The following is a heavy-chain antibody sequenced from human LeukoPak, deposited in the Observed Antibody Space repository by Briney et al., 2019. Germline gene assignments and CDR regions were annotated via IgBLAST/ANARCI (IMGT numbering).Heavy chain of an antibody. Sequence: PGGSLRLSCAASGFTFDDYAMHWVRQAPGKGLEWVSLISWDGGSTYYADSVKGRFTISRDNSKNSLYLQMNSLRAEDTALYYCAKDGRGYQLAIGVDYYYYMDVWGKGTTVTVSS. D-gene: IGHD2-2*01. V-gene: IGHV3-43D*03. CDR1: GFTFDDYA. CDR2: ISWDGGST. J-gene: IGHJ6*03. CDR3: AKDGRGYQLAIGVDYYYYMDV.